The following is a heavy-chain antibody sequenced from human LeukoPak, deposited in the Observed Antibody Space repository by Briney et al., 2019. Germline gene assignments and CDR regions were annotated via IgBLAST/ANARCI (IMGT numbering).Heavy chain of an antibody. D-gene: IGHD3-9*01. V-gene: IGHV1-69*06. CDR1: GDTFSNFA. CDR2: IIPIFGTA. J-gene: IGHJ4*02. CDR3: AKDRGVRYFEWFFDD. Sequence: SVKVSCKASGDTFSNFAISWVRQAPGQGLEWMGGIIPIFGTANYARKFQGRVTITADKSTSTAYMELSSLRAEDTALYYCAKDRGVRYFEWFFDDWGQGTLVTVSS.